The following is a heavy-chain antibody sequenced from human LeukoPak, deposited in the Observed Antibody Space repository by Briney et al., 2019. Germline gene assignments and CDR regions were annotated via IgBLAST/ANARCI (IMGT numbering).Heavy chain of an antibody. V-gene: IGHV4-39*01. CDR1: GGSISNSSYY. J-gene: IGHJ3*02. Sequence: SETLSLTCTVSGGSISNSSYYWGWIRQPPGKGLEWIGSIYYSGSTYYNPSLKSRVTISVDTSKNQFSLKLSSVTAADTAVYYCARHVRSVVVPAAILDAFDIWGQGTMVTVSS. CDR3: ARHVRSVVVPAAILDAFDI. CDR2: IYYSGST. D-gene: IGHD2-2*02.